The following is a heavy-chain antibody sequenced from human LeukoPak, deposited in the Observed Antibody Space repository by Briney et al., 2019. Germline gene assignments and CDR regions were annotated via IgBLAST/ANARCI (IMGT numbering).Heavy chain of an antibody. J-gene: IGHJ4*02. Sequence: ASVKVSCKASGYTFTSYAMHWVRQAPGQRLEWMGWINAGNGNTKYSQKFQGRVTITRDTSASTAYMELSSLRSEDTAVYYCARSGAIVVVTAAHFDYWGQGTLVTVSS. CDR3: ARSGAIVVVTAAHFDY. D-gene: IGHD2-2*01. V-gene: IGHV1-3*01. CDR1: GYTFTSYA. CDR2: INAGNGNT.